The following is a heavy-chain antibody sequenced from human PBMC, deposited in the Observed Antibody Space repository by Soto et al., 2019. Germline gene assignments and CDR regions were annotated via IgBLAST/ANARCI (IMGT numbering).Heavy chain of an antibody. CDR3: ARGVRVVPAAVFLY. Sequence: ASVKVSCKASGYTFTSYAMHWVRQAPGQRLEWMGWINAGNGNTKYSQKFQGRVTITRDTSASTAYMELSSLRSEDTAVYYCARGVRVVPAAVFLYWGQGTLVTVSS. CDR2: INAGNGNT. D-gene: IGHD2-2*01. J-gene: IGHJ4*02. CDR1: GYTFTSYA. V-gene: IGHV1-3*01.